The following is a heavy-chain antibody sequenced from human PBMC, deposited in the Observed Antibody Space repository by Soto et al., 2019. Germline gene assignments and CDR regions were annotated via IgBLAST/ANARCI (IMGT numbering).Heavy chain of an antibody. J-gene: IGHJ6*02. CDR3: ARILRGYRPYYGMDV. CDR2: ISSSSSYI. V-gene: IGHV3-21*01. D-gene: IGHD5-18*01. Sequence: PGGSLRLSXAASGFTFSSYSMNWVRQAPGKGLEWVSSISSSSSYIYYADSVKGRFTISRDNAKNSLYLQMNSLRAEDTAVYYCARILRGYRPYYGMDVWGQGTTVTVSS. CDR1: GFTFSSYS.